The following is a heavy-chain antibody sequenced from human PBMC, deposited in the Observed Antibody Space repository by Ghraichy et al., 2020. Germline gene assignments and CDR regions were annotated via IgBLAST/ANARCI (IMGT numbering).Heavy chain of an antibody. V-gene: IGHV3-33*01. Sequence: LSLTCAASGFTFSSYGMHWVRQAPGKGLEWVAVIWYDGSNKYYADSVKGRFTISRDNSKNTLYLQMNSLRAEDTAVYYCARDNYYDSSGLLDYWGQGTLVTVSS. CDR2: IWYDGSNK. J-gene: IGHJ4*02. CDR1: GFTFSSYG. D-gene: IGHD3-22*01. CDR3: ARDNYYDSSGLLDY.